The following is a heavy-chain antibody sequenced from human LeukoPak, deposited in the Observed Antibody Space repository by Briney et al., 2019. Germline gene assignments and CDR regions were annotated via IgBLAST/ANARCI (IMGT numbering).Heavy chain of an antibody. CDR2: IYYSGST. V-gene: IGHV4-59*08. CDR1: GGSLSSYY. J-gene: IGHJ4*02. Sequence: ETLSLTRTVSGGSLSSYYWSWVRQPPGKGLEWIGYIYYSGSTKYNPSLKSGVTISVDTSKHQFSLQLSSVPAADTAVYYCARRNWGYIDYWGQGTLVTVSS. D-gene: IGHD7-27*01. CDR3: ARRNWGYIDY.